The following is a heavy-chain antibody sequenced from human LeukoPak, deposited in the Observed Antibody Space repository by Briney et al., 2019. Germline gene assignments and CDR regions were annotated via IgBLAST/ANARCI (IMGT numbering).Heavy chain of an antibody. CDR2: IYYSGST. J-gene: IGHJ5*02. D-gene: IGHD1-26*01. CDR3: ARASHLEWELPMVSWFDP. CDR1: GGSISSYY. V-gene: IGHV4-59*01. Sequence: NPSETLSLTCTVSGGSISSYYWSWIRQPPGKGLEWIGYIYYSGSTNYNPSLKSRVTISVDTSKNQFSLKLSSVTAADTAVYYCARASHLEWELPMVSWFDPWGQGTLVTVSS.